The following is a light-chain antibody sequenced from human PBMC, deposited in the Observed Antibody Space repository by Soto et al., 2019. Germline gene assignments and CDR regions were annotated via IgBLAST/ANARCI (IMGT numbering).Light chain of an antibody. CDR2: KAS. Sequence: DIQMTQSPSTLSASVGDRVTITCRASQSISSWLAWYQQKPGKAPKLLIYKASSLESGVPSRFSGRGAGTEVTLTISSLQPDDFATYYCQQYNSYSPTFGQGTKVEIK. CDR1: QSISSW. J-gene: IGKJ1*01. CDR3: QQYNSYSPT. V-gene: IGKV1-5*03.